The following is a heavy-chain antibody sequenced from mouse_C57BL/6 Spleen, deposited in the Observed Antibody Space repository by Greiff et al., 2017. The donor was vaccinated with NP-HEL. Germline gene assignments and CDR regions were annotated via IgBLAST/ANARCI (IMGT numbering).Heavy chain of an antibody. V-gene: IGHV1-18*01. CDR1: GYTFTDYN. CDR2: INPNNGGT. D-gene: IGHD2-2*01. J-gene: IGHJ4*01. Sequence: VQLQQSGPELVKPGASVKIPCKASGYTFTDYNMDWVKQSHGKSLEWIGDINPNNGGTIYNQKFKGKATLTVDKSSSTAYMELRSLTSEDTAVYYCARWTMVTTGNYYAMDYWGQGTSVTVSS. CDR3: ARWTMVTTGNYYAMDY.